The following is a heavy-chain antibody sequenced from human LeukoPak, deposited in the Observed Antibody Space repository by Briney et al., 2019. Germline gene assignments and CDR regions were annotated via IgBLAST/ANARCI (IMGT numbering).Heavy chain of an antibody. CDR3: ARDSPPYYDFWSGYYSYYYYGMDV. CDR1: GFTFSSYS. CDR2: ISSSSSYI. V-gene: IGHV3-21*01. D-gene: IGHD3-3*01. J-gene: IGHJ6*02. Sequence: GGSLRLSCAASGFTFSSYSMNWVRQAPGKGLEWVSSISSSSSYIYYADSVKGRFTISRDNAKNSLYLQMNSLRAEDTAVYYCARDSPPYYDFWSGYYSYYYYGMDVWGQGTTVTVSS.